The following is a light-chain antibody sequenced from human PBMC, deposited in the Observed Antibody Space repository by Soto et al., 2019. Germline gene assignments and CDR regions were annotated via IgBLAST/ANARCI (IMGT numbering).Light chain of an antibody. CDR1: QSLLHTNGYNY. Sequence: DIVMTQSPLSLPVTPGEPASISCRSSQSLLHTNGYNYLDWYLQKPGQSPQLLIYLGSNRASGVPDRFSGSGLGTDFTLKISRVEAEDVGVYYCMQALQTPRTFGGGTKVDIK. J-gene: IGKJ4*01. CDR2: LGS. V-gene: IGKV2-28*01. CDR3: MQALQTPRT.